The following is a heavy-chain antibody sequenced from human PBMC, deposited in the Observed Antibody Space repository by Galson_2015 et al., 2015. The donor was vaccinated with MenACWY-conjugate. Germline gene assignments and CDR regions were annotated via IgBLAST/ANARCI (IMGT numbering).Heavy chain of an antibody. CDR3: ARGHQCWDYFDS. Sequence: SVKVSCKASGGSFTTYTISWVRQAPGQGLEWMGRVIPALGTANYAQEFQGRVTIAADKSTSTVYMDLSSLRSEDTAVYYCARGHQCWDYFDSWGQGTLVIVSS. CDR2: VIPALGTA. V-gene: IGHV1-69*08. J-gene: IGHJ4*02. D-gene: IGHD3-16*01. CDR1: GGSFTTYT.